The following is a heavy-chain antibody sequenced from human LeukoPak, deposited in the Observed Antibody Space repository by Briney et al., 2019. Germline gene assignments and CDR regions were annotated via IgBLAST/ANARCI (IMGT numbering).Heavy chain of an antibody. CDR2: IYYSGST. CDR1: GGSISSYY. D-gene: IGHD5-18*01. V-gene: IGHV4-59*12. Sequence: SETLSLTCTVSGGSISSYYWSWIRQPPGKGLEWIGYIYYSGSTNYNPSLKSRVTISVDTSKNQFSLKLSSVTAADTAVYYCAREITVDTAMVTDYWGQGTLVTVSS. J-gene: IGHJ4*02. CDR3: AREITVDTAMVTDY.